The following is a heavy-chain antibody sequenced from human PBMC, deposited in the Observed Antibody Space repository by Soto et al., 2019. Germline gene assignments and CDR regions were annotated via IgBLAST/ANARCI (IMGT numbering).Heavy chain of an antibody. CDR2: ISAYNGDT. D-gene: IGHD6-13*01. Sequence: ASVKVSCKASGYTFTSYGISWVRQAPGQGLEWMGWISAYNGDTNYAQKLQGRVTMTTDTSTSTAYMQLRSLRSDDTAMYYCAREVERAAAGPFYYYAMDVWGQGTTVTVSS. V-gene: IGHV1-18*01. J-gene: IGHJ6*02. CDR3: AREVERAAAGPFYYYAMDV. CDR1: GYTFTSYG.